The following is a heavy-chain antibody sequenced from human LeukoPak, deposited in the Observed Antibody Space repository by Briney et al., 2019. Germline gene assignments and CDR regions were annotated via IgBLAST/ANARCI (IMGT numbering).Heavy chain of an antibody. D-gene: IGHD1-26*01. CDR3: STVGSTSGY. Sequence: ASVKASCKASGYAFDNFYIHWVRQAPGQGLEWMGWINPNSGATNYAQRFQGRVTLTRDTSITSAYMDLYSLTSDDTAVYYCSTVGSTSGYWGQGTLVTVAA. CDR1: GYAFDNFY. J-gene: IGHJ4*02. CDR2: INPNSGAT. V-gene: IGHV1-2*02.